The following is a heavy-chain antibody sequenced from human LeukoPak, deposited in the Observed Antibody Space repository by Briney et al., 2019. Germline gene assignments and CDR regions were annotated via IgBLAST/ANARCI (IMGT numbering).Heavy chain of an antibody. Sequence: ASETLSLTCTVSGGSISSSSYYWGWIRQPPGKGLEWIGEINHSGSTNYNPSLKSRVTISVDTSKNQFSLKLSSVTAADTAVYYCARGRGYYYFDYWGQGTLVTVSS. CDR1: GGSISSSSYY. J-gene: IGHJ4*02. CDR2: INHSGST. CDR3: ARGRGYYYFDY. V-gene: IGHV4-39*07. D-gene: IGHD3-10*01.